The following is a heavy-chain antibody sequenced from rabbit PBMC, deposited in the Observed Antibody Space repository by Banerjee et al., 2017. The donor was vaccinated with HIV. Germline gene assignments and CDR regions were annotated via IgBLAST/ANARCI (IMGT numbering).Heavy chain of an antibody. CDR1: GFDFSSYG. V-gene: IGHV1S47*01. J-gene: IGHJ3*01. CDR2: IDPVFGST. CDR3: ARGYDDYDARLDL. Sequence: QEQLVESGGGLVQPGGSLTLSCKASGFDFSSYGVSRVRQAPGKGLEWIGYIDPVFGSTYYASWVNGRFTISSHNAQNTLYLQLNSLTAADTATYFCARGYDDYDARLDLWGPGTLVTVS. D-gene: IGHD2-1*01.